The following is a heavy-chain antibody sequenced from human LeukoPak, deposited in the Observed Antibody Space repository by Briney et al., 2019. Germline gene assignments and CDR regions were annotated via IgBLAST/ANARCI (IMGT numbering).Heavy chain of an antibody. D-gene: IGHD3-22*01. J-gene: IGHJ3*02. Sequence: GASVKVSCKVSGYTLTELSMHWVRQAPGKGLEWMGGFDPEDGETIYAQKFQGRVTMTEDTSTDTAYMELSSLRSEDTAVYYCARVSYDSSGYEPSTAFDIWGQGTMVTVSS. CDR3: ARVSYDSSGYEPSTAFDI. CDR1: GYTLTELS. CDR2: FDPEDGET. V-gene: IGHV1-24*01.